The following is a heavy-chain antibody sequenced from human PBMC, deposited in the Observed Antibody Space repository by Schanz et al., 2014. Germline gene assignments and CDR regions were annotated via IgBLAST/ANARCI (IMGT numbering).Heavy chain of an antibody. CDR3: VKEDRNHRSDYVY. V-gene: IGHV3-74*02. Sequence: EVQLVESGGALVQPGGSLRLSCSASGFTFNDSWMHWVRQAPGKGLVWVSRINSDGRSTNYADSVRGRFTISRDDSKNTLYLQMNSLRPEDTAVYYCVKEDRNHRSDYVYWGRGTLVTVSS. D-gene: IGHD3-10*01. CDR2: INSDGRST. J-gene: IGHJ4*02. CDR1: GFTFNDSW.